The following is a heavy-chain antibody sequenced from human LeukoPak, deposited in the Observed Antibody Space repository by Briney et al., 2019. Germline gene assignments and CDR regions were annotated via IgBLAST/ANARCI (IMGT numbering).Heavy chain of an antibody. D-gene: IGHD5-18*01. CDR2: ITWNSRSI. CDR1: GFTFDDFA. V-gene: IGHV3-9*01. CDR3: AKDTGYSYGSAFDI. Sequence: PGRSLRLSYAASGFTFDDFAMHWVRQARGKGLEWVSGITWNSRSIGYADSVKGRFTISRDNAKNSLYLQMNSLRAEDTALYYCAKDTGYSYGSAFDIWGQGTMVTVSS. J-gene: IGHJ3*02.